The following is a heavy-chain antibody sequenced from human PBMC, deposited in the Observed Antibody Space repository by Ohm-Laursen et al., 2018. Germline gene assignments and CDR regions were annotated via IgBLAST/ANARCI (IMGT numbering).Heavy chain of an antibody. J-gene: IGHJ3*02. V-gene: IGHV3-7*01. D-gene: IGHD6-19*01. CDR2: IKGDGTET. CDR3: ARDSEVFLGSAWYDALDI. Sequence: SLRLSCAASGFTFRNSWMTWVRQSPGKGLEWVANIKGDGTETHYVDSVQGRFTISRDNAKSSLYLQMNSLRAEDTAVYYCARDSEVFLGSAWYDALDIWGQGTMVTVSS. CDR1: GFTFRNSW.